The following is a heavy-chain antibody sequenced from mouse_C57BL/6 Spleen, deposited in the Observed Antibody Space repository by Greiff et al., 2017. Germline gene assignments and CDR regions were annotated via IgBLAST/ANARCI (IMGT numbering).Heavy chain of an antibody. D-gene: IGHD2-4*01. Sequence: ESGGDLVKPGGSLKLSCAASGFTFSSYGMSWVRQTPDKRLEWVATISSGGSYTYYPDSVKGRFTFSRDNATNTLYLQLRSLQSEDTAMYYCARHAPSYDYDRGFAYWGQGTLVTVSA. CDR2: ISSGGSYT. CDR3: ARHAPSYDYDRGFAY. V-gene: IGHV5-6*01. CDR1: GFTFSSYG. J-gene: IGHJ3*01.